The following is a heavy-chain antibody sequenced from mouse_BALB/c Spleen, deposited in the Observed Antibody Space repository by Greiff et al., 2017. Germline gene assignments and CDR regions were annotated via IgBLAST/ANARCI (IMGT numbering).Heavy chain of an antibody. CDR1: GYTFSSYW. CDR3: AREIYGYDGAMDY. CDR2: ILPGSGST. D-gene: IGHD2-2*01. J-gene: IGHJ4*01. V-gene: IGHV1-9*01. Sequence: VKLQESGAELMKPGASVKISCKATGYTFSSYWIEWVKQRPGHGLEWIGEILPGSGSTNYNEKFKGKATFTADTSSNTAYMQLSSLTSEDSAVYYCAREIYGYDGAMDYWGQGTSVTVSS.